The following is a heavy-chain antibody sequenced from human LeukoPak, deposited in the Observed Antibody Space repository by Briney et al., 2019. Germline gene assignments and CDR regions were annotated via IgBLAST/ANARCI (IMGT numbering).Heavy chain of an antibody. CDR3: ATTPREYSSTWYYFDY. V-gene: IGHV4-38-2*02. J-gene: IGHJ4*02. CDR1: GYSISSGYY. D-gene: IGHD6-13*01. Sequence: SETLSLTCNVSGYSISSGYYWAWIRQSPGKGLEWIGSIYHSGSTYYNPSLKSRVTMSVDTSKKQFSLNLSSVTAADTAVYYCATTPREYSSTWYYFDYWGQGILVTVSS. CDR2: IYHSGST.